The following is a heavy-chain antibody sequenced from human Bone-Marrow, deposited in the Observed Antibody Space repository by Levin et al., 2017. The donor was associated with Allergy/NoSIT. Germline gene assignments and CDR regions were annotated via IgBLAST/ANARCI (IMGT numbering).Heavy chain of an antibody. CDR1: GFSLTTTGVG. CDR2: IFWDDAT. CDR3: VHRRDWNFNFFDP. V-gene: IGHV2-5*02. J-gene: IGHJ5*02. D-gene: IGHD1-7*01. Sequence: KLSGPTLVKPTQTLTLTCSFSGFSLTTTGVGVGWIRQPPGKALEWLAIIFWDDATRYSPSLKTRLTITKDTSKNQVVLTLTNMDPMDTATYYCVHRRDWNFNFFDPWGQGILVTVSS.